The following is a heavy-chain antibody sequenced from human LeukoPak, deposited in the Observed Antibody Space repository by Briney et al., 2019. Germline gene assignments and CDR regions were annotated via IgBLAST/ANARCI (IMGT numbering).Heavy chain of an antibody. Sequence: GRSLRLSCAAAGFTFDDYAMHWVRQAPGKGLEWVSGISWNSGSIGYADSVKGRFTISRDNAKNSLYLQMNSLRAEDMALYYCAKERDCSSTSCAFDYWGQGTLVTVSS. CDR3: AKERDCSSTSCAFDY. J-gene: IGHJ4*02. CDR2: ISWNSGSI. D-gene: IGHD2-2*01. CDR1: GFTFDDYA. V-gene: IGHV3-9*03.